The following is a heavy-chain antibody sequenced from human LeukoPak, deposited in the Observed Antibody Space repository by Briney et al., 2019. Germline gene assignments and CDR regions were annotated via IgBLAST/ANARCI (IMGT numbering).Heavy chain of an antibody. V-gene: IGHV4-39*01. CDR2: INYSGTT. J-gene: IGHJ4*02. Sequence: SESLSLTCTVSVGAISNDNFYWGSVRQPPGKGLEWVGSINYSGTTYYNPSLRGRVSISVDTSRTQFFLRLRSVTDADTAVYYCARLFDSWGEGTLVTVSS. CDR1: VGAISNDNFY. CDR3: ARLFDS.